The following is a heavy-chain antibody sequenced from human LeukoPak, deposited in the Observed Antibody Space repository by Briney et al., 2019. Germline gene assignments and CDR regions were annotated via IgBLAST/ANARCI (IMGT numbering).Heavy chain of an antibody. CDR3: ATTEGYCSSTSCYVAAFDI. J-gene: IGHJ3*02. D-gene: IGHD2-2*01. CDR2: IVVGSGNT. CDR1: GFTFTSSA. V-gene: IGHV1-58*02. Sequence: SVKVSCKASGFTFTSSAMQWVRQARGQRLEWIGWIVVGSGNTNYAQKFQERVTITRDMSTSTAYMELSSLRSEDTAVYYCATTEGYCSSTSCYVAAFDIWGQGTMVTVSS.